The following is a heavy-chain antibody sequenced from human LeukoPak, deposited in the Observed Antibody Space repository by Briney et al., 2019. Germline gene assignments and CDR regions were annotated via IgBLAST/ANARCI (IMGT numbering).Heavy chain of an antibody. CDR2: VTTSGGRT. D-gene: IGHD3-9*01. Sequence: GGSLRLSCAASGFTFTSYDMSWVRQAPGKGLEWVSTVTTSGGRTAYADSVKGRFTISRDNSKNTLFLQMNSLRAEDTAVYYCTKRISRYFDFWGQGTLVTVSS. V-gene: IGHV3-23*01. CDR3: TKRISRYFDF. CDR1: GFTFTSYD. J-gene: IGHJ4*02.